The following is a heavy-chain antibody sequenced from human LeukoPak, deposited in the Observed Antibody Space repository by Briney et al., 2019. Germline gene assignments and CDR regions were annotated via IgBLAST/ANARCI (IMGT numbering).Heavy chain of an antibody. J-gene: IGHJ4*02. D-gene: IGHD2-21*02. Sequence: SETLSLTCTVSGGSISSGGYYWSWIRQHPGKGLEWIGYIYYSGSTYYNPSLKSRVTISVDTSKNQFSLKLSSVTAADTAVYYCARNRGGDCYSFDYWGQGTLVTVSS. V-gene: IGHV4-31*03. CDR2: IYYSGST. CDR1: GGSISSGGYY. CDR3: ARNRGGDCYSFDY.